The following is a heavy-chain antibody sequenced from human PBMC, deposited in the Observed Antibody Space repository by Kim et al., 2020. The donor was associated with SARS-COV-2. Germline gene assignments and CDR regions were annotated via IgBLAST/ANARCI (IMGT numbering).Heavy chain of an antibody. D-gene: IGHD6-13*01. CDR3: ARLVAAAGTETNWFDP. Sequence: SQTLSLTCAISGDSVSSNSAAWNWIRQSPSRGLEWLGRTYYRSKWYNDYAVSVKSRITINPDTSKNQFSLQLNSVTPEDTAVYYCARLVAAAGTETNWFDPWGQGTLVTVSS. CDR1: GDSVSSNSAA. V-gene: IGHV6-1*01. J-gene: IGHJ5*02. CDR2: TYYRSKWYN.